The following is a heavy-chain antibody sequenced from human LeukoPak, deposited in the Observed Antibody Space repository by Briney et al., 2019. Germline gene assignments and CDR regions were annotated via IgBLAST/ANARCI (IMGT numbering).Heavy chain of an antibody. CDR3: AKDSTIFGVVLYYFDY. V-gene: IGHV3-23*01. J-gene: IGHJ4*02. CDR1: GFTFSSYA. CDR2: ISGSGGST. Sequence: GGSLRLSCAASGFTFSSYAMSWVRQAPGKGLEWVSAISGSGGSTYYADSVKGRFTIPRDNSKNTLYLQMNSLRAEDTAVYYCAKDSTIFGVVLYYFDYWGQGTLVTVSS. D-gene: IGHD3-3*01.